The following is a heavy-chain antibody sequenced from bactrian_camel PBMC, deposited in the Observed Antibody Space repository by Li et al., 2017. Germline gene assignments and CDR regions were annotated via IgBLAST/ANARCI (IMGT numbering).Heavy chain of an antibody. V-gene: IGHV3S28*01. J-gene: IGHJ4*01. CDR2: IVDAGHST. Sequence: QLVESGGGLVQPGGSLRLSCASSLFTFPYMTWVRQGPGKGLEWVSGIVDAGHSTYYASTVKGRFTISRDNAKNILYLQMNSLKPEDTAMYYCAVQSVVCRSPLQGLGSLFGGFYWGEGTQVTVS. D-gene: IGHD1*01. CDR1: LFTFPY. CDR3: AVQSVVCRSPLQGLGSLFGGFY.